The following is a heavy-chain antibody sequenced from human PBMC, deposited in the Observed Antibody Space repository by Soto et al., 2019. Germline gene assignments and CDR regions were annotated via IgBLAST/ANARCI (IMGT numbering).Heavy chain of an antibody. CDR1: GRNFRDYA. D-gene: IGHD3-16*01. CDR3: ATSRGFYAAMDV. J-gene: IGHJ6*02. CDR2: IMAVFGTA. V-gene: IGHV1-69*01. Sequence: QVHLVQSGTEVKKPGSSVKVSCKASGRNFRDYAISWVRQAPGQGPEWMGGIMAVFGTATYAQKFQGRVAISADEFTTTAYLDLSSLTSGDAAVYYCATSRGFYAAMDVWGQGTTVTVSS.